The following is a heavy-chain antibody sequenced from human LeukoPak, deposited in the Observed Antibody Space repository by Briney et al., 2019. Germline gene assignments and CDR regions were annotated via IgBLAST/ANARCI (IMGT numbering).Heavy chain of an antibody. CDR3: AREDCSSSTCLFDF. Sequence: SETLSLTCTVSGCSVTTYYYSWIRQPPGKGLEWIAYINYSGSTSYNPSCQSRVTISLDKSKKQVSLRLSSATSADTAVYYCAREDCSSSTCLFDFWGQGTLVTVSS. CDR1: GCSVTTYY. J-gene: IGHJ4*02. CDR2: INYSGST. D-gene: IGHD2-2*01. V-gene: IGHV4-59*02.